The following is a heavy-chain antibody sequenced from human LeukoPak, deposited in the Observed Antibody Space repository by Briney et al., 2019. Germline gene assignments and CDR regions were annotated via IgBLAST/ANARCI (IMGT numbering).Heavy chain of an antibody. Sequence: GGSLRLSCAASGFTFSSYGMHWVRQAPGKGLEWVAFIRYDGSNKYYADSVKGRFTISRDNSKNTLYLQMNSLRAEDTAVYYCSLVEIAAATAHFDYWGQGTLVTVSS. J-gene: IGHJ4*02. CDR2: IRYDGSNK. V-gene: IGHV3-30*02. D-gene: IGHD6-13*01. CDR1: GFTFSSYG. CDR3: SLVEIAAATAHFDY.